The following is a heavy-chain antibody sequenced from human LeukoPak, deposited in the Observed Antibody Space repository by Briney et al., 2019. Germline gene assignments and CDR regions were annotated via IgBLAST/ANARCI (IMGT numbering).Heavy chain of an antibody. J-gene: IGHJ4*02. CDR1: GYTFTGYY. CDR2: INPNSGGT. CDR3: ARERTLTSCYDY. V-gene: IGHV1-2*02. Sequence: ASGKVSCKASGYTFTGYYIHWVRQAPGQGLGWMGWINPNSGGTNYAQKFQGRVTMTRDTSISTAYMELSRLRSDDTAVYYCARERTLTSCYDYWGQGTLVTVSS. D-gene: IGHD2-15*01.